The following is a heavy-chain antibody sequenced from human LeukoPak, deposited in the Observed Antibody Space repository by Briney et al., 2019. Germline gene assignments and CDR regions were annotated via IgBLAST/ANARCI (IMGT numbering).Heavy chain of an antibody. Sequence: PSQTLSLTCTVSVGSISSGSYYWSWIRQPAGMGLEWIGRIYTSGSTNYNPSLKSRVTISVDTSKNQFSLKLSSVTAADTAVYYCARDPLGGYCSGGSCYSDAFDIWGQGTMVTVSS. CDR2: IYTSGST. CDR3: ARDPLGGYCSGGSCYSDAFDI. CDR1: VGSISSGSYY. V-gene: IGHV4-61*02. J-gene: IGHJ3*02. D-gene: IGHD2-15*01.